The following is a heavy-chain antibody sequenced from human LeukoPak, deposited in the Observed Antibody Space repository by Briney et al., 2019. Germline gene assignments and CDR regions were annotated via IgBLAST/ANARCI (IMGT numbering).Heavy chain of an antibody. CDR1: NGSISSGNYY. CDR2: IYSIGST. J-gene: IGHJ4*02. Sequence: SETLSLTCTVSNGSISSGNYYWGWIRQPPGKRLEWIGSIYSIGSTYYNPSLKSRVTISVDTSKNQFSLKLSSVTAADTAVYYCAREMLREKGVLNYWGQGTLVTVSS. CDR3: AREMLREKGVLNY. D-gene: IGHD3-16*01. V-gene: IGHV4-39*07.